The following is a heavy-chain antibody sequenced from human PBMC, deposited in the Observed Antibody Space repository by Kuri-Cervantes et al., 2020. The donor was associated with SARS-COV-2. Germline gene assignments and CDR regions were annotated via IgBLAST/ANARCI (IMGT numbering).Heavy chain of an antibody. Sequence: ESLKISCTVSGGSISSYYWSWIRQPPGKGLEWIGYIYYSGSTNYNPSLKSRVTISVDTSKNQFSLKLSSVTAADTAVYYCARSDFWSGYYTLVFDYWGQGTLVTVSS. CDR3: ARSDFWSGYYTLVFDY. CDR1: GGSISSYY. CDR2: IYYSGST. D-gene: IGHD3-3*01. V-gene: IGHV4-59*01. J-gene: IGHJ4*01.